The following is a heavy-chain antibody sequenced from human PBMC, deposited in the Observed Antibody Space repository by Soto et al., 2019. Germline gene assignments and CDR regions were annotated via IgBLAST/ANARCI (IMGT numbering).Heavy chain of an antibody. J-gene: IGHJ5*02. CDR2: ISSGGTYT. D-gene: IGHD2-15*01. Sequence: EVQLVESGGGLVQPGGSLRLSCAASGFTPSTYWMHWVRQVPGKGLVWVSRISSGGTYTNYADSVKGRFTISRDSARNTLFLQMNYLTGEDTAVYYCARTFVDGMAGFGPWGQGTLVTVSS. CDR1: GFTPSTYW. CDR3: ARTFVDGMAGFGP. V-gene: IGHV3-74*01.